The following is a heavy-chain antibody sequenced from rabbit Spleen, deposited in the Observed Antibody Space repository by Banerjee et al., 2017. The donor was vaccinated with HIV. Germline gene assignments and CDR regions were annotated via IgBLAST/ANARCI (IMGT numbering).Heavy chain of an antibody. J-gene: IGHJ4*01. CDR3: ARAAYYVDPYTAYDYVHFNL. V-gene: IGHV1S45*01. CDR1: GFSFSNKAV. Sequence: QEQLVESGGGLVKPEGSLKLSCTASGFSFSNKAVMCWVRQTPGKGLEWIACINVVTGKAVYASWAKGRFTFSKTSSTTVTLQMTSLTAADTATYFCARAAYYVDPYTAYDYVHFNLWGPGHPGHRL. D-gene: IGHD2-1*01. CDR2: INVVTGKA.